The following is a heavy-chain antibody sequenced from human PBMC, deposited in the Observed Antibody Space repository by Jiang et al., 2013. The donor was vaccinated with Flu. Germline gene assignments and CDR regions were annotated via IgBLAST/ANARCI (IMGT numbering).Heavy chain of an antibody. D-gene: IGHD3-22*01. CDR1: GYPFTLYA. V-gene: IGHV1-3*01. Sequence: GASVKVSCKPSGYPFTLYALHWVRQAPGQRLEWMGWINPGNGDTKYSQKFQGRVTITRDTSATTAYMELSSLTSEDTAVYYCARESTYYDSRADHYPLDIWGPRDNDHRLF. J-gene: IGHJ3*02. CDR3: ARESTYYDSRADHYPLDI. CDR2: INPGNGDT.